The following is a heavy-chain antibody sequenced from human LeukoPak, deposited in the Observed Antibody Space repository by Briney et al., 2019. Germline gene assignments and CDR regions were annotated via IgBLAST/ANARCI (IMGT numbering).Heavy chain of an antibody. Sequence: ASVKVSCKASGYTFTGYYMHWVRQAPGQGLEWMGWINPNSGGTNYAQKFQGRVTMTRDTSISAAYMELSRLRSDDTAVYYCARTGDNWNYQFYAFDIWGQGTMVTVSS. CDR1: GYTFTGYY. J-gene: IGHJ3*02. CDR2: INPNSGGT. CDR3: ARTGDNWNYQFYAFDI. V-gene: IGHV1-2*02. D-gene: IGHD1-7*01.